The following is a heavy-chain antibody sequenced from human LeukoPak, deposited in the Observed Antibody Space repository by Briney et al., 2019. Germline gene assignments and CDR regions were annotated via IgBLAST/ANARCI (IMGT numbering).Heavy chain of an antibody. D-gene: IGHD1-14*01. CDR2: IYYSGST. CDR3: ARHRPEGYWYFDL. J-gene: IGHJ2*01. V-gene: IGHV4-39*01. CDR1: GGSISSSSYS. Sequence: SETLSLTCTVSGGSISSSSYSWGWLRQPPGKGLEWIGSIYYSGSTYYNPSLKSRVTISVDTSKNQFSLKLSSVTAADTAVYYCARHRPEGYWYFDLWGRGTLVTVSS.